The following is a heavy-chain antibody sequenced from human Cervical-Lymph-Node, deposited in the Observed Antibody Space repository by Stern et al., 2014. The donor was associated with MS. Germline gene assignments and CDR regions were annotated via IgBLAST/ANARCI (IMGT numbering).Heavy chain of an antibody. CDR2: IYPGDSET. D-gene: IGHD3-22*01. CDR3: ARKDSSGYYSQIDN. CDR1: GYIFANYW. Sequence: EVQLVESGAEVKKPGDSLKISCKGSGYIFANYWIGWVRQMPGKGLEWTGIIYPGDSETRYNPSFHGQVTISADKSISTAYRQWSSLRESDTAIYYCARKDSSGYYSQIDNWGQGTLVTVSS. V-gene: IGHV5-51*01. J-gene: IGHJ4*02.